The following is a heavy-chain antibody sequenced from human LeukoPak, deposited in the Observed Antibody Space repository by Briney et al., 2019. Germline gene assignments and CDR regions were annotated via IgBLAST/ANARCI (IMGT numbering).Heavy chain of an antibody. Sequence: GGSLRLSCATSGFTFSSYPMSWVRQAPGRGLEWVSVISGNSGATYYADSVKGRFIISRDNAKNSLYLQMNSLRAEDTAVYYCARSPGYSYGLLDYWGQGTLVTVSS. CDR2: ISGNSGAT. J-gene: IGHJ4*02. V-gene: IGHV3-21*01. CDR3: ARSPGYSYGLLDY. CDR1: GFTFSSYP. D-gene: IGHD5-18*01.